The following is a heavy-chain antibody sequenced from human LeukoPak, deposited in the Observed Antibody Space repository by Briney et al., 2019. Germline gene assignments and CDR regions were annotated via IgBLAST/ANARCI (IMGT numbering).Heavy chain of an antibody. V-gene: IGHV4-59*12. J-gene: IGHJ4*02. D-gene: IGHD3-3*01. Sequence: SETLSLTCTVSGGSISSYYWSWIRQPPGKGLEWIGYIYYSGSTNYNPSLKSLVTISVDTSKNQFSLKLSSVTAADTAVYYCAKDYSDFWSGYYFDYWGQGTLVTVSS. CDR3: AKDYSDFWSGYYFDY. CDR2: IYYSGST. CDR1: GGSISSYY.